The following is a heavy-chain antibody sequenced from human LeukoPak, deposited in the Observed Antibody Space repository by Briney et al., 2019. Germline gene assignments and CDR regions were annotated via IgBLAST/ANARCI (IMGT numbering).Heavy chain of an antibody. CDR2: INTDGSST. J-gene: IGHJ6*03. D-gene: IGHD1-26*01. CDR3: AFTVYSGSYLAYYYYYMDV. V-gene: IGHV3-74*01. CDR1: GFTFSSYW. Sequence: GGSLRLSCAASGFTFSSYWMHWVRQAPGKGLVWVSRINTDGSSTSYADSVKGRFTISRDNAKNTLYLQMNSLRAEDTAVYYCAFTVYSGSYLAYYYYYMDVWGKGTTVTVSS.